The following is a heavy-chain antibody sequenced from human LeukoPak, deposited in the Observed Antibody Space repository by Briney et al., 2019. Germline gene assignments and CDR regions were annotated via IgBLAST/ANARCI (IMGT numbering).Heavy chain of an antibody. J-gene: IGHJ4*02. Sequence: ASVKVSCKASGYTFTSYYMHWVRQAPGQGLEWMGIINPSGGSTSYAQKFQGRVTMTRDTSTSTVYMELSSLRSEDTAVYYCARESGYSGYAESSFDYWGQGTLVTVSS. CDR1: GYTFTSYY. V-gene: IGHV1-46*01. CDR3: ARESGYSGYAESSFDY. CDR2: INPSGGST. D-gene: IGHD5-12*01.